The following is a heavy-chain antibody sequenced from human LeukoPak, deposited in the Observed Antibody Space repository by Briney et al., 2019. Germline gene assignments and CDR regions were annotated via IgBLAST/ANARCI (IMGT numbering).Heavy chain of an antibody. V-gene: IGHV3-21*04. Sequence: GGSLRLSCAASGFTFSSYSMNWVRQAPGKGLEWVSSISSSSSYIYYADSVKGRFTISRDNSKNTLYLQMNSLRAEDTAVYYCARVRYYDSSGYLWYFQHWGQGTLVTVSS. CDR2: ISSSSSYI. CDR1: GFTFSSYS. CDR3: ARVRYYDSSGYLWYFQH. J-gene: IGHJ1*01. D-gene: IGHD3-22*01.